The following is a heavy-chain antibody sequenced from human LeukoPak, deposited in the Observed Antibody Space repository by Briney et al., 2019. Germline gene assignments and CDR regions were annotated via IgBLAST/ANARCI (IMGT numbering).Heavy chain of an antibody. Sequence: GGSLRLSCAASGFTVTSSYMSWVRQAPGRGLEWVSVIYSGGSTYYADSVKGRFTISRDNSKNTLYLQMNSLRAEDTAVYYCARDLNSGGSFWGQGTLVTVSS. V-gene: IGHV3-53*01. J-gene: IGHJ4*02. CDR3: ARDLNSGGSF. CDR2: IYSGGST. D-gene: IGHD2-15*01. CDR1: GFTVTSSY.